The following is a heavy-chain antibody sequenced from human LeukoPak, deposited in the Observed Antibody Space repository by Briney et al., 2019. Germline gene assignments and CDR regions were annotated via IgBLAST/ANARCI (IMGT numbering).Heavy chain of an antibody. V-gene: IGHV4-38-2*01. J-gene: IGHJ3*01. CDR2: IYGGGTT. D-gene: IGHD2-2*02. Sequence: PSETLSLTCAVSGYSISSGFYWVWIQQSPGKGLEWLASIYGGGTTYYNPALKNRLTISQDTSKNHFSVNLTSVTAADTAVYYCARGFCSSIDCYNDAFDFWGQGTMVTVSS. CDR1: GYSISSGFY. CDR3: ARGFCSSIDCYNDAFDF.